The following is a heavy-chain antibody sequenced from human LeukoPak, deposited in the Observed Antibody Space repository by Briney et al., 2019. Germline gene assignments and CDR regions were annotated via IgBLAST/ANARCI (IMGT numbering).Heavy chain of an antibody. Sequence: ASVKVSGKVSGYTLTELSMHWVRQAPGKGLEWMGGFDPEDGETIYAQKFQGRVTMTEDTSTDTAYMELSSLRSEDTAVYYCATDSNYYGSGSVSAFDYWGQGTLVTVSS. J-gene: IGHJ4*02. CDR3: ATDSNYYGSGSVSAFDY. CDR1: GYTLTELS. CDR2: FDPEDGET. D-gene: IGHD3-10*01. V-gene: IGHV1-24*01.